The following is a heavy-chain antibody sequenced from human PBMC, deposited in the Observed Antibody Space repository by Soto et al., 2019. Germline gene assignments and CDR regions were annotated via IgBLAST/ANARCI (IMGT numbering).Heavy chain of an antibody. D-gene: IGHD4-17*01. Sequence: VQLMQSGAEVKQPGSSVKVSCKASGGTFSSHSINWVRQAPGQGLEWMGGIITLFGTANYAQNFQGRVTITADQSTSTAYMELNSLRSDDTAVYYCAREVGYGDSSAALLDWGQGTLVTVSS. J-gene: IGHJ4*02. CDR3: AREVGYGDSSAALLD. V-gene: IGHV1-69*01. CDR2: IITLFGTA. CDR1: GGTFSSHS.